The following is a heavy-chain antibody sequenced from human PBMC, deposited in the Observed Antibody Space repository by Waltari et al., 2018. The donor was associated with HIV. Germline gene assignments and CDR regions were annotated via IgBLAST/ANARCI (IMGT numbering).Heavy chain of an antibody. Sequence: QLQLQESGPGLVKSSETLSLICTVSGGSLRSGGYDWGWLCQPPGKGLEWIGNIYNGGSAYYSPSLRSRVIISADASKNHFSLNLKSVTASDTAMYFCARQACTSSTCLFMDEFDIWGQGTMVTVSS. J-gene: IGHJ3*02. CDR2: IYNGGSA. CDR1: GGSLRSGGYD. V-gene: IGHV4-39*01. D-gene: IGHD2-2*01. CDR3: ARQACTSSTCLFMDEFDI.